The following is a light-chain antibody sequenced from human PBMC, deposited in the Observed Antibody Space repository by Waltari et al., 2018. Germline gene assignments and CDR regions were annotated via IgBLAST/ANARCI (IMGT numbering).Light chain of an antibody. CDR2: EVN. CDR3: SSYAGSNNYWV. V-gene: IGLV2-8*01. J-gene: IGLJ3*02. CDR1: SSDVGGYNY. Sequence: QSALTQPPSASGSPGQSVTISCTGTSSDVGGYNYVSWYQQHPGKAPKLMIYEVNTRPSGVPDRFSGSKSGNTASLTVSGLQAEDEADYYCSSYAGSNNYWVFGGGTKLTVL.